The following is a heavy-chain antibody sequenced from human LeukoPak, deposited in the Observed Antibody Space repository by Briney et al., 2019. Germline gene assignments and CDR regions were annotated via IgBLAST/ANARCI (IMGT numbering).Heavy chain of an antibody. V-gene: IGHV3-48*03. D-gene: IGHD6-13*01. J-gene: IGHJ4*02. CDR2: ISSSGSTI. CDR3: ARDGYSSTYYSFDL. Sequence: GGSLRLSCAASGFTFSSYEMNWVRQAPGKGLEWVSYISSSGSTIYYADSVKGRFTISRDNAKNSLYLQMNNLRPEDSALYYCARDGYSSTYYSFDLWGRGTLVTVSS. CDR1: GFTFSSYE.